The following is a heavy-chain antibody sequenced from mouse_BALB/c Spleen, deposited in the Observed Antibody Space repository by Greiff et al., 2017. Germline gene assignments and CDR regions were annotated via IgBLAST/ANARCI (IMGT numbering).Heavy chain of an antibody. J-gene: IGHJ2*01. V-gene: IGHV1-5*01. CDR1: GYTFTSYW. CDR2: IYPGNSDT. D-gene: IGHD1-1*01. Sequence: EVQLQQSGTVLARPGASVKMSCKASGYTFTSYWMHWVKQRPGQGLEWIGAIYPGNSDTSYNQKFKGKAKLTAVTSTSTAYMELSSLTNEDSAVYYCTRIPSYYGSSYGYWGQGTTLTVSS. CDR3: TRIPSYYGSSYGY.